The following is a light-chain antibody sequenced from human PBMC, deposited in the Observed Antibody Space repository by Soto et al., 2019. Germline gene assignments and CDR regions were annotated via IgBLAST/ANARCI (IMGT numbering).Light chain of an antibody. V-gene: IGKV1-5*01. Sequence: DIQLTQSPSFLSASEGDRVTITCRASQSISSWLAWYQQKPGKAPKLLIYDASSLESGVPSRFSGSGSGTEFTLTISSLQPDDFATYYCQQYNSYLWTFGQGTKVDI. CDR2: DAS. CDR1: QSISSW. CDR3: QQYNSYLWT. J-gene: IGKJ1*01.